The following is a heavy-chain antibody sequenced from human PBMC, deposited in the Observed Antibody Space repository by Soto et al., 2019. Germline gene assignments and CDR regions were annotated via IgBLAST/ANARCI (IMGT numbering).Heavy chain of an antibody. CDR3: VRATYFSDSSGYTRCLDY. CDR1: GFTVSDHY. D-gene: IGHD3-22*01. V-gene: IGHV3-72*01. J-gene: IGHJ4*02. CDR2: SRDKPQGYST. Sequence: GGSLTLSCAGSGFTVSDHYIGWVRQAAGNGLEWVGRSRDKPQGYSTAYAASVKGRFTTSRDESKNSAYLQMNSLKTEDTAVYYCVRATYFSDSSGYTRCLDYWGQGTLVTVSS.